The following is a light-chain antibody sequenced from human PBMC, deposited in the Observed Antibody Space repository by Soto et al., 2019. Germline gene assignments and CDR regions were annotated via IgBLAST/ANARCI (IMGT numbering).Light chain of an antibody. Sequence: IVLTQSPGTMSLSTGERATLSCRASQSVSSSYLAWYQQKPGQAPRLLIYGASSRATGIPDRFSGSGSGTDFTLTISRLEPEDFAVYYCQQYDRSPKTVGQGTKVDIK. CDR2: GAS. CDR3: QQYDRSPKT. CDR1: QSVSSSY. V-gene: IGKV3-20*01. J-gene: IGKJ1*01.